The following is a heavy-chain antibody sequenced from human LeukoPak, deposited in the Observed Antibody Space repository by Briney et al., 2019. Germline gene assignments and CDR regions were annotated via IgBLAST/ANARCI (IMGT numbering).Heavy chain of an antibody. CDR1: GYIFTGYY. D-gene: IGHD3-22*01. CDR3: ARDEWNTDYYDSSGYYYPFDY. V-gene: IGHV1-18*04. Sequence: ASVKVSCKASGYIFTGYYMHWVRQAPGQGLEWMGWISAYNGNTNYAQKLQGRVTMTTDTSTSTAYMELRSLRSDDTAVYYCARDEWNTDYYDSSGYYYPFDYWGQGTLVTVSS. CDR2: ISAYNGNT. J-gene: IGHJ4*02.